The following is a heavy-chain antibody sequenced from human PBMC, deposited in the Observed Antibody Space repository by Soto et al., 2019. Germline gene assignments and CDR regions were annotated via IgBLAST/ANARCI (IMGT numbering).Heavy chain of an antibody. CDR3: ARRRAGDSSGYYDLYY. Sequence: QVQLVQSGAEVKKPGASVKVSCKASGGTFSSYSISWVLQAPGQGLEWMGGIIPIFGTANYAQKFQGRVTITADEYTSTAYMELSSLRSEDTAVYYCARRRAGDSSGYYDLYYWGQGTLVTVSS. D-gene: IGHD3-22*01. CDR2: IIPIFGTA. V-gene: IGHV1-69*01. J-gene: IGHJ4*02. CDR1: GGTFSSYS.